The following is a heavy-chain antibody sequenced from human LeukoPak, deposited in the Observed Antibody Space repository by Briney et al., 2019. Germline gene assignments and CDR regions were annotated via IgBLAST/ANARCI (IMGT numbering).Heavy chain of an antibody. V-gene: IGHV3-30*03. CDR1: GLTFSHYG. Sequence: GGSLRLSCAASGLTFSHYGMHWVRQAPGKGLEWVAAISYDGNAKYYVDSVKGRFAISRDNARNTLYLQMSSLTGDDTAVYYCARGRYYINDVPYPEFDYWGQGTLVTVSS. J-gene: IGHJ4*02. CDR3: ARGRYYINDVPYPEFDY. CDR2: ISYDGNAK. D-gene: IGHD3-10*01.